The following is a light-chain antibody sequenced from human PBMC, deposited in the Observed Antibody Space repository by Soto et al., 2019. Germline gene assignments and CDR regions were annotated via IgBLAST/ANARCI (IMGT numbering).Light chain of an antibody. J-gene: IGLJ1*01. V-gene: IGLV2-11*01. CDR1: SSDVGGYNY. CDR3: CSYAGSYTYV. CDR2: DVS. Sequence: QSALTQPRSVCGSPGQSVTISCTGTSSDVGGYNYVSWYQQHPGKAPKLMIYDVSKRPSGVPDRFSGSKSGNTASLTISGLQAEDEADYYCCSYAGSYTYVFGTGTQLTVL.